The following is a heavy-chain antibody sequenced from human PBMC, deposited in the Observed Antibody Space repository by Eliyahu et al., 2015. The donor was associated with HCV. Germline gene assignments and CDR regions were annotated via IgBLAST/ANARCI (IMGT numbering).Heavy chain of an antibody. CDR3: AALAYCSGDTCYLMY. V-gene: IGHV3-23*01. J-gene: IGHJ4*02. D-gene: IGHD2-21*02. CDR2: ISTSG. CDR1: GFTFSRYA. Sequence: EVQLLESGGGLVQPGGSLRLSCAASGFTFSRYAMSWVRQAPGKGLEGVSSISTSGYYADSVKGRFTISRDNSKNTLFLQMNSLRAEDTAVYYCAALAYCSGDTCYLMYWGQGTLVTVSS.